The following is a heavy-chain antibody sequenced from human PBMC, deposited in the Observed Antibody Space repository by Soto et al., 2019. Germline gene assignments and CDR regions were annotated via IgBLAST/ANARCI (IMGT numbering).Heavy chain of an antibody. CDR3: AREGAVVASIGHYYYGMDV. V-gene: IGHV3-30-3*01. J-gene: IGHJ6*02. CDR1: GFNLSKFD. D-gene: IGHD3-3*02. CDR2: ISYDGTKR. Sequence: GGSLRLSCAASGFNLSKFDMHWVRQAPGKGLEWVAVISYDGTKRYYPDSVKGRFTISRDNSKNTLYLQMNSLRPEDSAVYYCAREGAVVASIGHYYYGMDVWGQGTAGTVSS.